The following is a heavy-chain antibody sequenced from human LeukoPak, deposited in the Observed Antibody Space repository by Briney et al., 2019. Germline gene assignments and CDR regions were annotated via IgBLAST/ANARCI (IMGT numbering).Heavy chain of an antibody. CDR2: INWNGGTT. Sequence: GGSLTLSCAASGFTSDDYGMRWVRQAPGKGLEWVSGINWNGGTTGYADSVKGRFTISRDNAKNSLYLQMNSLRAEETVLYYCTRAGSGRPHYGMDVWGQGTTVTVSS. CDR3: TRAGSGRPHYGMDV. J-gene: IGHJ6*02. D-gene: IGHD3-10*01. CDR1: GFTSDDYG. V-gene: IGHV3-20*04.